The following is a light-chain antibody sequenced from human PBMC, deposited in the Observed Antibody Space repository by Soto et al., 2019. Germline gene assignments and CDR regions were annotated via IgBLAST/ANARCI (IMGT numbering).Light chain of an antibody. CDR3: QQYGSSPWT. V-gene: IGKV3-20*01. J-gene: IGKJ1*01. Sequence: EIVLTQSPGTLSLSPGERATLSCMASQSVSSSYLAWYQQKPGQAPRLLIYGASSMATGIPDRFSGSGSGTDFTLTISRLEPEDFAVDYCQQYGSSPWTFGQGTKVEIK. CDR2: GAS. CDR1: QSVSSSY.